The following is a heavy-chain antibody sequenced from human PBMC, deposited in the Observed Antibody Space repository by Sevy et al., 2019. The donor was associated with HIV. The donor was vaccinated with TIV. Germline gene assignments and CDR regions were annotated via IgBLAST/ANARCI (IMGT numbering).Heavy chain of an antibody. CDR3: AKEYSSGYS. Sequence: GGSLRLSCAASGFIFSSYEMSWVRQAPGKGLEWVSTISGSGGYTYGADSVKGRFTISRDNSKNTVYLQMNSLTVEDTAMYYCAKEYSSGYSWGQGILVTVSS. CDR1: GFIFSSYE. D-gene: IGHD3-22*01. V-gene: IGHV3-23*01. CDR2: ISGSGGYT. J-gene: IGHJ4*02.